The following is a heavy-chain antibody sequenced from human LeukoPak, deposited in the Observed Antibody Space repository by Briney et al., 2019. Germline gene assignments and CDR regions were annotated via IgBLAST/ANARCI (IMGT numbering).Heavy chain of an antibody. CDR3: ARDSSGSSWYDDAFDI. J-gene: IGHJ3*02. CDR1: GYTFTSYG. V-gene: IGHV1-18*04. CDR2: ISAYNGNT. Sequence: GASVKVSYKASGYTFTSYGISWVGQAPGQGLEWMGWISAYNGNTNYAQKLQGRVTMTTDTSTSTAYMELRSLRSDDTAVYYCARDSSGSSWYDDAFDIWGQGTMVAVSS. D-gene: IGHD6-13*01.